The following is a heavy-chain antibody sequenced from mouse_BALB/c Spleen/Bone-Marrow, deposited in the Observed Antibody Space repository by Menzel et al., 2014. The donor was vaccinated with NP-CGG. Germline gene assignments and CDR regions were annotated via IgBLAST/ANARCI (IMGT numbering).Heavy chain of an antibody. CDR2: TYPGDGST. CDR3: ARSGDSSGYGFAY. CDR1: GYTFTSYD. V-gene: IGHV1S56*01. Sequence: VKLMESGPELVKPGALVKISCKASGYTFTSYDINWVKPRPGQGLEWIGWTYPGDGSTKYNEKFKGKATLTADKSSSTVYMQLSSLTSENSAVYFCARSGDSSGYGFAYWGQGTLVTVSA. J-gene: IGHJ3*01. D-gene: IGHD3-2*01.